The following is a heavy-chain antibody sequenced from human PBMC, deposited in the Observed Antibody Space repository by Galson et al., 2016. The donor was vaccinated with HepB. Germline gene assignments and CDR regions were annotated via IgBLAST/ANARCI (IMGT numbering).Heavy chain of an antibody. J-gene: IGHJ5*02. CDR2: IYYSGST. D-gene: IGHD2-2*01. CDR3: ARYGYCSSTSCYGFDP. V-gene: IGHV4-31*03. CDR1: GGSISSGGYS. Sequence: TLSLTCTVSGGSISSGGYSWSWIRQHSGKGLEWIGYIYYSGSTYYNPSLKSRLAISVDTSKNQFPLKLSSVTAADTAVYYCARYGYCSSTSCYGFDPWGQGTLVTVSS.